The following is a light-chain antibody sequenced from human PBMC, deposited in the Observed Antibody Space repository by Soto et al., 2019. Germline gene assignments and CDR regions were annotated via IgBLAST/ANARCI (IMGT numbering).Light chain of an antibody. J-gene: IGLJ1*01. Sequence: QSVLRRPPSAARSPGQSVPISCTGTSSDVGGYKYVSWYQQHPGKAPKIIIYEINIRSSGVPDRFWGSKSGNTASLTISGLQAEDEAEYYCCSYAGTYYVFGTGTKVTVL. V-gene: IGLV2-8*02. CDR1: SSDVGGYKY. CDR2: EIN. CDR3: CSYAGTYYV.